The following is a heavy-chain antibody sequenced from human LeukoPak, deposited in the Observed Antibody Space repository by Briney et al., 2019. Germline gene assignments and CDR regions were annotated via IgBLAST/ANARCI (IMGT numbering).Heavy chain of an antibody. J-gene: IGHJ4*02. Sequence: PSETLSLTCTVSGGSISSYYWSWIRQPPGKGLEWIGYIYYSGSTNYNPSLKSRVTISVDTSKNQFSLKLCSVTAADTAVYYCARGNWNYVLRSVAFDYWGQGTLVTVSS. CDR3: ARGNWNYVLRSVAFDY. V-gene: IGHV4-59*01. D-gene: IGHD1-7*01. CDR2: IYYSGST. CDR1: GGSISSYY.